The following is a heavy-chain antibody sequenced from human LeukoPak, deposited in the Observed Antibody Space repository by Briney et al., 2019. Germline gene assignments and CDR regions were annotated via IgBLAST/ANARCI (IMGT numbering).Heavy chain of an antibody. D-gene: IGHD3-22*01. CDR2: ISSSGSTT. V-gene: IGHV3-48*04. CDR1: GFTFSDYS. J-gene: IGHJ4*02. Sequence: GGSLRLSCAASGFTFSDYSMNWVRQAPGKGLEWILYISSSGSTTYYADSVEGRFTISRNNAKNSLYVQMDSLRPEDTAVYYCARDPDYYETSGPYFDYWGQGILVTVSS. CDR3: ARDPDYYETSGPYFDY.